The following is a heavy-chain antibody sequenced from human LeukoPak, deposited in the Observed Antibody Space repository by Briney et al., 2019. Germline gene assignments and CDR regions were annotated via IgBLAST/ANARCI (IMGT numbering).Heavy chain of an antibody. J-gene: IGHJ4*02. V-gene: IGHV4-59*08. Sequence: SETLSLTCTVSGGSISSYYWSWIRQPPGKGLERIGYIYYSGSTNYNPSLKSRVTISVDTSKNQFSLKLSSVTAADTAVYYCARHGVYSYGLFDYWGQGTLVTVSS. CDR2: IYYSGST. CDR3: ARHGVYSYGLFDY. CDR1: GGSISSYY. D-gene: IGHD5-18*01.